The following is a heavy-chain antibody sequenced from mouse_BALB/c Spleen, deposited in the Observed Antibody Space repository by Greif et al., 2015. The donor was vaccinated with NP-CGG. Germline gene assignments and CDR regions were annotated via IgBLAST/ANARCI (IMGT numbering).Heavy chain of an antibody. CDR2: IDPANGNT. J-gene: IGHJ3*01. CDR3: VLWSQQGFAY. D-gene: IGHD1-1*02. V-gene: IGHV14-3*02. Sequence: EVQLQESGAELVKPGASGKLSCTASGFNIKDTYMHWVKQRPEQGLEWIGRIDPANGNTKYDPKFQGKATITADTSSNTAYLQLSSLTSEDTAVYYCVLWSQQGFAYWGQGTLVTVSA. CDR1: GFNIKDTY.